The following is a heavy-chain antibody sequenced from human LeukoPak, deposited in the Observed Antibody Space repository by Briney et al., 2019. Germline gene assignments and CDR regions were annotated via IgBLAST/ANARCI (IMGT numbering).Heavy chain of an antibody. J-gene: IGHJ5*02. CDR3: ARVVAIYYGSGSYYSQARGWFGP. Sequence: ASVKVSCKASGYTFTGYYMHWVRQAPGQGLEWMGWINPNSGGTNYAQKFQGRVTMTRDTSISTAYMELSRLRSDDTAVYYCARVVAIYYGSGSYYSQARGWFGPWGQGTLVTVSS. V-gene: IGHV1-2*02. CDR2: INPNSGGT. D-gene: IGHD3-10*01. CDR1: GYTFTGYY.